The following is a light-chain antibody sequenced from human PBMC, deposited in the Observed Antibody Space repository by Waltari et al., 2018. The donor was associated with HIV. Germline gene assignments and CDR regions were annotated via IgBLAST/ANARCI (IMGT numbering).Light chain of an antibody. CDR1: QTVSSSY. CDR3: ERVGGGGWA. V-gene: IGKV3-20*01. J-gene: IGKJ1*01. CDR2: GTS. Sequence: EVVLTQSPDTLSLSPGEGATLSCRASQTVSSSYLAWYQQKPGQGPRLLISGTSSRAAGIPDRFSGSGSGTDFSLTISRLEPEDCAVYDGERVGGGGWAVGPGTKVEIK.